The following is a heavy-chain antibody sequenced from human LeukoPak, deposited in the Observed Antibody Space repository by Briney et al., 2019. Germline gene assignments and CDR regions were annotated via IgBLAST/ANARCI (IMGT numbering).Heavy chain of an antibody. J-gene: IGHJ4*02. V-gene: IGHV3-30*02. CDR1: GITFSTYW. CDR2: IRYDGSNK. Sequence: GGSLRLSCAASGITFSTYWMNWVRQAPGKGLEWVAFIRYDGSNKYYADSVKGRFTISRDNSKNTLYLQMNSLRAEDTAVYYCAPTYYYGSGRAINFDYWGQGTLVTVSS. CDR3: APTYYYGSGRAINFDY. D-gene: IGHD3-10*01.